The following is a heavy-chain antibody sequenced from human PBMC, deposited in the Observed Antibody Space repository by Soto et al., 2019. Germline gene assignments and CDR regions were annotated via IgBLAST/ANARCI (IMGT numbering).Heavy chain of an antibody. CDR3: ARDECRGGSCYKGYFDY. CDR1: GYTFTSYV. J-gene: IGHJ4*02. CDR2: INPGNGNT. V-gene: IGHV1-3*01. Sequence: ASVKVSCKASGYTFTSYVMHWVRQAPGQRLEWLGWINPGNGNTKYSQKFQGRVTITRDTSASTAYMELSSLRSEDTAIYYCARDECRGGSCYKGYFDYWGQGTLVTVSS. D-gene: IGHD2-15*01.